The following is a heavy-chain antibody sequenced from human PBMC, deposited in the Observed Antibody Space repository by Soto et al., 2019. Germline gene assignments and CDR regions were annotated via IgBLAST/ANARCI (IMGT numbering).Heavy chain of an antibody. CDR2: INHSGST. J-gene: IGHJ4*02. D-gene: IGHD5-12*01. CDR1: GGSFSGYY. Sequence: SETLSLTCAVYGGSFSGYYLSWIRQPPGKGLEWIGEINHSGSTNYNPSLKSRVTISVDTSKNQFSLKLSSVTAADTAVYYCATGRWLRTRHYWGQGTLVTVSS. V-gene: IGHV4-34*01. CDR3: ATGRWLRTRHY.